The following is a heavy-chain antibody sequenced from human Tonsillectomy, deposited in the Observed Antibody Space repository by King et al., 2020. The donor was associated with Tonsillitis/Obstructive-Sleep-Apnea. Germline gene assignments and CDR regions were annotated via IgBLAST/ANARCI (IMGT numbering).Heavy chain of an antibody. CDR2: ICSHGGTT. D-gene: IGHD3-10*01. Sequence: VQLVESGGGLAQPGGSLRLSCSASGFIFSDFGLHWVRQAPGKRLEYVSSICSHGGTTYYADSVKGRFTISRDNSKNTLNLRMSSLRDDDTAIYYCVREQESGATVFSFDPWGQGTLVTVSS. J-gene: IGHJ5*02. CDR3: VREQESGATVFSFDP. CDR1: GFIFSDFG. V-gene: IGHV3-64D*06.